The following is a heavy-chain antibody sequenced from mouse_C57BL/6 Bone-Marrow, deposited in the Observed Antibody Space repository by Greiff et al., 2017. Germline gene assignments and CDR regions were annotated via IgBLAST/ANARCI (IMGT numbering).Heavy chain of an antibody. Sequence: VQLQQSGPELVKPGASVKISCKASGYSFTGYYMNWVKQSPEKSLEWIGDINPNNGGTIYNQKFKGKATLTVDKSSSTAYMELRSLTSEDTAVYYCARASQLDYWGQGTTLTVSS. CDR3: ARASQLDY. J-gene: IGHJ2*01. D-gene: IGHD6-1*01. CDR2: INPNNGGT. V-gene: IGHV1-18*01. CDR1: GYSFTGYY.